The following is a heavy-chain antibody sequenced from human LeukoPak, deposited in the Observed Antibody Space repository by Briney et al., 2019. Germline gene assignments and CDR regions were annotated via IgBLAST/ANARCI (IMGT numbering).Heavy chain of an antibody. D-gene: IGHD6-13*01. CDR3: ARDSLIAAAGTTGFDP. CDR1: GYTFTSFA. J-gene: IGHJ5*02. V-gene: IGHV7-4-1*02. CDR2: INTNTGNP. Sequence: ASVKISCKPSGYTFTSFAINWVRQAPGQGLEWMGWINTNTGNPTYAQGFTGRFVFSLDTSFSTAYLQISSLKAEDTAVYYCARDSLIAAAGTTGFDPWGQGTLVTVSS.